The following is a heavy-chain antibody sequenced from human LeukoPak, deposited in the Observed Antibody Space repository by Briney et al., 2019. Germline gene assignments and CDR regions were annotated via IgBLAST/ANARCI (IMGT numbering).Heavy chain of an antibody. D-gene: IGHD3-22*01. CDR1: GGSISSYY. CDR3: ARDSSDYYDIRRTNWFDP. Sequence: SETLSLTCTVSGGSISSYYWSWIRQPPGKGLEWIGYIYYSGSTNYNPSLKSRVTISVDTSKNQFSLKLSSVTAADTAVHYCARDSSDYYDIRRTNWFDPWGQGTLVTVSS. J-gene: IGHJ5*02. CDR2: IYYSGST. V-gene: IGHV4-59*01.